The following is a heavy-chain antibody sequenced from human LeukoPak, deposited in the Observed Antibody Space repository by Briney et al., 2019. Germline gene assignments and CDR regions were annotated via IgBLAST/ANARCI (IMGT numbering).Heavy chain of an antibody. CDR1: GGSVSSYY. Sequence: PSETLSLTCTVSGGSVSSYYWSWIRQPPGKGLEWIGEINHSGSTNYNPSLKSRVTISVDTSKNQFSLKLSSVTAADTAVYYCARGITMVRGASFDYWGQGTLVTVSS. V-gene: IGHV4-34*01. D-gene: IGHD3-10*01. CDR3: ARGITMVRGASFDY. CDR2: INHSGST. J-gene: IGHJ4*02.